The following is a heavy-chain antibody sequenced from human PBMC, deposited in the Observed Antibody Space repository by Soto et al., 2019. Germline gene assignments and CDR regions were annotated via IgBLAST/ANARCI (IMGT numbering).Heavy chain of an antibody. CDR2: INHSGST. D-gene: IGHD2-15*01. CDR1: GGSFSGYY. Sequence: SETLSLTCAVYGGSFSGYYWSWIRQPPGKGLEWIGEINHSGSTNYNPSLKSRVTISVDTSKNQSSLKLISVTAADTAVYYCARVGLVLCSGGSCYRPYNWFDPWGQGTLVTVSS. J-gene: IGHJ5*02. CDR3: ARVGLVLCSGGSCYRPYNWFDP. V-gene: IGHV4-34*01.